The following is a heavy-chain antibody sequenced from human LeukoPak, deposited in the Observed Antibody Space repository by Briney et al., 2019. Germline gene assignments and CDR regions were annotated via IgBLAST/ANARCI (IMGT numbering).Heavy chain of an antibody. Sequence: SETLSLTCTVPGGSLSSYYWSWIRQPPGKGLEWIGYIYYSGSTNYNPSLKSRVTISVDTSKNQFSLKLSSVTAADTAVYYCARSHSVWTSFDYWGQGTLVTVSS. D-gene: IGHD3/OR15-3a*01. CDR2: IYYSGST. J-gene: IGHJ4*02. CDR3: ARSHSVWTSFDY. V-gene: IGHV4-59*01. CDR1: GGSLSSYY.